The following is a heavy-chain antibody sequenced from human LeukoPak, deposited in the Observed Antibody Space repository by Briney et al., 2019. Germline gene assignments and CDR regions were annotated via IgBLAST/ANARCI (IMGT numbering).Heavy chain of an antibody. CDR2: IYYSGST. J-gene: IGHJ5*02. Sequence: SETLSLTCTVSGGSISSSSYYWGWIRQPPGKGLEWIGSIYYSGSTYYNPSLKSRVTISVDTSKNQFSLKLSSVTAADTAVYYCARGVDIVVVVAAWFDPWGQGTLVTVSS. V-gene: IGHV4-39*07. CDR3: ARGVDIVVVVAAWFDP. CDR1: GGSISSSSYY. D-gene: IGHD2-15*01.